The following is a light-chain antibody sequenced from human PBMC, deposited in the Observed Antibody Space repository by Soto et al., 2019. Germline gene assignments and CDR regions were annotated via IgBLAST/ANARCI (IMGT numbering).Light chain of an antibody. J-gene: IGKJ1*01. CDR3: LQDYNYPSWT. CDR1: QGIRND. V-gene: IGKV1-6*01. Sequence: AIQITQSPSSLSASVGDRVTITCRASQGIRNDLGWYQQKPGKAPKLLIYAASSLQSGVPSRFSGSGSGTDFTLTISSLQPEDFATYYCLQDYNYPSWTFGQGTKVDIK. CDR2: AAS.